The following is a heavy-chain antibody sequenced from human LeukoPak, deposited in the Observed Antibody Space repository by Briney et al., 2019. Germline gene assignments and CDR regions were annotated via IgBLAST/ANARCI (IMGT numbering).Heavy chain of an antibody. Sequence: ASVKVSCKASGYTFTGYYMHWVRQAPGQGLEWMGWINPNSGNTGYAQKFQGRVTITRNTSISTAYMELSSLRSEDTAVYYCARRGPTSGYSYGYYFDYWGQGTLVTVSS. D-gene: IGHD5-18*01. J-gene: IGHJ4*02. V-gene: IGHV1-8*03. CDR1: GYTFTGYY. CDR2: INPNSGNT. CDR3: ARRGPTSGYSYGYYFDY.